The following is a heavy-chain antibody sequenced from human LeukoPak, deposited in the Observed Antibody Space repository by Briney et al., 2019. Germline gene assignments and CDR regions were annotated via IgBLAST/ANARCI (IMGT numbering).Heavy chain of an antibody. CDR2: MNPNSGNT. CDR3: ARGPSKYCTNGVCLHKTRGSRLGY. CDR1: GYTFTSYD. D-gene: IGHD2-8*01. J-gene: IGHJ4*02. Sequence: GASVKVSCKASGYTFTSYDINWVRQATGQGLEWMGWMNPNSGNTGYAQKFQGRVTMTRNTSISTAYMELSSLRSEDTAVYYCARGPSKYCTNGVCLHKTRGSRLGYRGQGTLVTVSS. V-gene: IGHV1-8*01.